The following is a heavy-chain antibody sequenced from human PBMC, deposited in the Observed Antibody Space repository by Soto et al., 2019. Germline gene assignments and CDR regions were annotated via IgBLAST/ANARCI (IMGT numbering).Heavy chain of an antibody. Sequence: QVQLQESGPGLVKPSETLSLTCTVSGGSISSYYWSWIRQPPGKGLEWIGHLYSRGDTMNNPSLKSRFSMPVHPSENQFSLRLRSVTSADTAVYFCARGFDRDGFWSGLVGEGRSLPYGLDVWGQGTTVSVSS. CDR2: LYSRGDT. J-gene: IGHJ6*02. D-gene: IGHD3-3*01. CDR3: ARGFDRDGFWSGLVGEGRSLPYGLDV. V-gene: IGHV4-59*12. CDR1: GGSISSYY.